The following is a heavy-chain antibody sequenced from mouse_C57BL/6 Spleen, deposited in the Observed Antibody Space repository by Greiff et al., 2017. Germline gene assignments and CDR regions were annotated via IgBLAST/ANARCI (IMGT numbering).Heavy chain of an antibody. J-gene: IGHJ3*01. V-gene: IGHV1-22*01. Sequence: EVQLQQSGPELVKPGASVKMSCKASGYTFTDYNMHWVKQSHGKSLEWIGYINPNNGGTSYNQKFKGKATLTVNNASSTAYMELRSLTSEDSAVYYCARDGWDYGSSYGSYWGQGTLLTVSA. D-gene: IGHD1-1*01. CDR3: ARDGWDYGSSYGSY. CDR2: INPNNGGT. CDR1: GYTFTDYN.